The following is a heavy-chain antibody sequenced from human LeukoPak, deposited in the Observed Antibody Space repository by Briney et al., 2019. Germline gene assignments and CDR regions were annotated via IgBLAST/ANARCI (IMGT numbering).Heavy chain of an antibody. D-gene: IGHD4-17*01. J-gene: IGHJ4*02. CDR1: GFTFSSYS. V-gene: IGHV3-48*01. CDR2: ISSSSSTI. Sequence: GGSLRLSCAASGFTFSSYSMNWVRQAPGKGLEWVSYISSSSSTIYYADSVKGRFTISRDNAKNSLCLQMNSLRAEDTAVYYCATSAPNYGDYVLWDYWGQGTLVTVSS. CDR3: ATSAPNYGDYVLWDY.